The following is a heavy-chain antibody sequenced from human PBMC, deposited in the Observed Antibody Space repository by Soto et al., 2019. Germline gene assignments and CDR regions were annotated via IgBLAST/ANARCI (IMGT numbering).Heavy chain of an antibody. V-gene: IGHV3-30-3*01. D-gene: IGHD3-10*01. CDR1: GFTFNSYA. CDR3: ARDRDYYDSGRSYNIGSPSS. CDR2: ISYDGNKK. Sequence: GGSLRLSCAASGFTFNSYAMHWVRQAPGKGLEWVAVISYDGNKKYYADFVEGRFTISRDNSKNTLDLQVNSLRADDTAVYYCARDRDYYDSGRSYNIGSPSSWGQGALVTVSS. J-gene: IGHJ5*02.